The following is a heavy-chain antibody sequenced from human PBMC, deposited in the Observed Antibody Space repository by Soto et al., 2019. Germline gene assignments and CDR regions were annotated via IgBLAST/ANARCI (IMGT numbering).Heavy chain of an antibody. CDR1: GYSFTSYW. CDR2: IYPGDSDT. CDR3: ARHYDYRDYPYYYSYGMDV. D-gene: IGHD4-17*01. J-gene: IGHJ6*02. Sequence: GESLKISCKGSGYSFTSYWIGWVRQMPGKGLEWMGIIYPGDSDTRYSPSFQGQVTISADKSISTAYLQWSSLKASDTAMYYCARHYDYRDYPYYYSYGMDVWGQGTTVTVSS. V-gene: IGHV5-51*01.